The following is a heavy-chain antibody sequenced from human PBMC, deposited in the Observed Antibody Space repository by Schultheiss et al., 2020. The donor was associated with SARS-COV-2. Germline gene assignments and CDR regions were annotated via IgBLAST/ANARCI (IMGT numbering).Heavy chain of an antibody. Sequence: GGSLRLSCAASGFTFSSYAMTWVRQAPGKGLECVSGISGSGDSTYYAGSVKGRFTISRDDSKNTVFLQMNSLRAEDTAVYYCANQGGGYGDYGDAFDIWGQGTMVTVSS. D-gene: IGHD4-17*01. J-gene: IGHJ3*02. V-gene: IGHV3-23*01. CDR2: ISGSGDST. CDR1: GFTFSSYA. CDR3: ANQGGGYGDYGDAFDI.